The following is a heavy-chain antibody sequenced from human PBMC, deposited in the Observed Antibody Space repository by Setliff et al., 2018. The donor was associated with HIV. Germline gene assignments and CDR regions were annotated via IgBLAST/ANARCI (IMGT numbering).Heavy chain of an antibody. CDR1: GGSFSDYY. J-gene: IGHJ4*02. Sequence: PSETLSLTCVVYGGSFSDYYWSWIRQPPGKGLEWIGEINHSGNTTYNPSLRSRITISVDTSNNQFSLRLSSVTAADTAVYYCATLDHSGGNFLAYWGQGSLVTVSS. CDR3: ATLDHSGGNFLAY. D-gene: IGHD2-21*02. V-gene: IGHV4-34*10. CDR2: INHSGNT.